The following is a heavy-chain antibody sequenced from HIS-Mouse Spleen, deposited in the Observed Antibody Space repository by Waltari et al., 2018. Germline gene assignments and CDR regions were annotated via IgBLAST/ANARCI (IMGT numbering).Heavy chain of an antibody. J-gene: IGHJ4*02. V-gene: IGHV4-30-4*01. CDR2: IYYSGST. Sequence: QVQLQESGPGLVKPSQTLSLTCTVSGGSISSGDYYWSWIRQPPGKGLEWIGYIYYSGSTYNNPSLKSRVTISVDPSKNQFSLKLSSVTAADTAVYYCARDRVQYSSGWYGDYFDYWGQGTLVTVSS. CDR1: GGSISSGDYY. CDR3: ARDRVQYSSGWYGDYFDY. D-gene: IGHD6-19*01.